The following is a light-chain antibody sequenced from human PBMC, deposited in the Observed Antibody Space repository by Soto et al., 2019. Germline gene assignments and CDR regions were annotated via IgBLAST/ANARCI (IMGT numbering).Light chain of an antibody. CDR2: GAS. V-gene: IGKV3-20*01. CDR3: QQYGSSPT. J-gene: IGKJ1*01. CDR1: QSVSSSY. Sequence: VWTQSPSTLTLAPVESATLSCRASQSVSSSYLAWYQPPPGQAPRLLIYGASSRATGIPDRISGSASGTDFTLTISRLEPEDVAVYYCQQYGSSPTFGQGTKVDI.